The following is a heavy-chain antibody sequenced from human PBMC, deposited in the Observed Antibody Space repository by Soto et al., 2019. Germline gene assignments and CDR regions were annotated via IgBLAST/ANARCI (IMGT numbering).Heavy chain of an antibody. CDR2: IGTAGDT. CDR3: AKSQEIGTHFFDS. D-gene: IGHD6-13*01. CDR1: GFTFSGFD. J-gene: IGHJ4*02. Sequence: GSLRLSCEASGFTFSGFDMHWVRQPTGEGLEWVSSIGTAGDTYYAVSVKGRFTISRDNAKNSLSLQMNSLRAGDMAVYFCAKSQEIGTHFFDSWGQGTQVTVS. V-gene: IGHV3-13*01.